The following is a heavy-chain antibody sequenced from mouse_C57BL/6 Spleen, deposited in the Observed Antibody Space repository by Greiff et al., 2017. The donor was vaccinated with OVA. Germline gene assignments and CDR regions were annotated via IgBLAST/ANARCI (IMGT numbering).Heavy chain of an antibody. CDR3: ARSYDGYYEDAMDY. J-gene: IGHJ4*01. Sequence: VKLVESGPGLVQPSQSLSITCTVSGFSLTSYGVHWVRQSPGKGLEWLGVIWRGGSTDYNAAFISRLSISKDNSKSQVFFKMNSLQADDTAIYYCARSYDGYYEDAMDYWGQGTSVTVSS. D-gene: IGHD2-3*01. V-gene: IGHV2-2*01. CDR2: IWRGGST. CDR1: GFSLTSYG.